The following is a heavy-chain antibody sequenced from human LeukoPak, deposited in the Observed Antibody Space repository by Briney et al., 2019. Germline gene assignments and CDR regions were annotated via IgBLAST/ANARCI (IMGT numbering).Heavy chain of an antibody. CDR2: INPSGGST. J-gene: IGHJ4*02. Sequence: AASVKVSCKASGYTFTSYYLHWVRQAPGQGLEWMGIINPSGGSTTYAQKFQGRVTMTRDTSISTAYMELSRLRSDDTAVYYCARGAIAARTTDYWGQGTLVTASS. CDR3: ARGAIAARTTDY. V-gene: IGHV1-46*01. D-gene: IGHD6-25*01. CDR1: GYTFTSYY.